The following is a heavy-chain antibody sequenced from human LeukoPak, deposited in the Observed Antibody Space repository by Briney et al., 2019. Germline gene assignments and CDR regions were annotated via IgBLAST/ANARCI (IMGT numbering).Heavy chain of an antibody. CDR1: GGTFSSYA. CDR2: IIPIFGTA. D-gene: IGHD3-22*01. V-gene: IGHV1-69*01. J-gene: IGHJ6*03. Sequence: SVKVSCKASGGTFSSYAISWVRQAPGQGLEWMGGIIPIFGTANYAQKFQGRVTITADESTSTAYMELSSLRSEDTAVYYCATTEDYYDSSGYHYYYYYFMDVWGKGTTVTVSS. CDR3: ATTEDYYDSSGYHYYYYYFMDV.